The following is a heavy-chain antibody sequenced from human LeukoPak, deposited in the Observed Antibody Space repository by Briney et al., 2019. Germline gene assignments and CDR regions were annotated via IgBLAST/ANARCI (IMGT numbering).Heavy chain of an antibody. J-gene: IGHJ5*02. D-gene: IGHD6-13*01. V-gene: IGHV1-18*01. CDR3: ARARKDSSSWYEWFDP. Sequence: VASVKVSCKASGYTFTSYGISWVRQAPGQGLEWMGWISAYNGNTNYAQKLQGRVTMTTDTSTSTAYMELRSLRSDDTAVYYCARARKDSSSWYEWFDPWGQGTLVTVSS. CDR2: ISAYNGNT. CDR1: GYTFTSYG.